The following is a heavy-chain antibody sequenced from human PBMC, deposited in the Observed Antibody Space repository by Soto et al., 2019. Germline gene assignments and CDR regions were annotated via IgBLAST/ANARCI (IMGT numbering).Heavy chain of an antibody. CDR1: RYTLTGLS. J-gene: IGHJ5*02. Sequence: ICCNVSRYTLTGLSMHCVRQAPGKGLEWMGGFDPEDGETIYAQKFQGRVTMTEDTSTETAYMELSSLRSEDTAVYYCATRRIVGATYWFDPWGQGTLVTVSS. CDR3: ATRRIVGATYWFDP. V-gene: IGHV1-24*01. CDR2: FDPEDGET. D-gene: IGHD1-26*01.